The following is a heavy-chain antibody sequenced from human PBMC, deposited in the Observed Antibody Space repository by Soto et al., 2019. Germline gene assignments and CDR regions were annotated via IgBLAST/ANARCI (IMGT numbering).Heavy chain of an antibody. J-gene: IGHJ4*02. CDR1: GFTFSSYA. Sequence: GGSLRLSCAASGFTFSSYAMSWVRQAPGKGLEWVSAISGSGGGTYYADSVKGRFTISRDNSRNTLYLQVNSLRAEDTAVYYCAKEASVVVTAITFDYWGQGTLVTVSP. CDR3: AKEASVVVTAITFDY. CDR2: ISGSGGGT. D-gene: IGHD2-21*02. V-gene: IGHV3-23*01.